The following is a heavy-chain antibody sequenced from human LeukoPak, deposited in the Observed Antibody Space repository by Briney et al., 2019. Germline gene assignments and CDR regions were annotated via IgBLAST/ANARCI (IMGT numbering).Heavy chain of an antibody. V-gene: IGHV3-30-3*01. J-gene: IGHJ4*02. Sequence: PGGSLRLSCADSGFTFSSYAMHWVRQAPGKGLEWVAVISYDGSNKYYADSVKGRFTISRDNSKNTLYLQMNSLRAEDTAVYYCARELKRARSYFDYWGQGTLVTVSS. CDR3: ARELKRARSYFDY. CDR1: GFTFSSYA. CDR2: ISYDGSNK. D-gene: IGHD1-14*01.